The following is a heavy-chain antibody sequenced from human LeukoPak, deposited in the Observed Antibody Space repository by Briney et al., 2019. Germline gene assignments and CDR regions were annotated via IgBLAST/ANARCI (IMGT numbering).Heavy chain of an antibody. CDR3: ARWGHSDYDSFPTKFDY. CDR1: GFTFSPFQ. V-gene: IGHV3-48*03. J-gene: IGHJ4*02. Sequence: GSLRLSCAASGFTFSPFQMTWVRQAPGKGLEWVAYIGGTDTAIFYAASVKGRFTISRDNAKNSLFLQMNSLIAEDTAVYYCARWGHSDYDSFPTKFDYWGQGTLVVVSS. CDR2: IGGTDTAI. D-gene: IGHD5-12*01.